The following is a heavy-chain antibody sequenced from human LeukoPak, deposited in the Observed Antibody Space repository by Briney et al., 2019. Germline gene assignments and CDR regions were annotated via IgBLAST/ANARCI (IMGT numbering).Heavy chain of an antibody. J-gene: IGHJ6*03. CDR1: GGSFSSGGYY. V-gene: IGHV4-30-2*01. D-gene: IGHD6-6*01. CDR3: ARHTVGIAARPNYYYYYMDV. Sequence: SETLSLTCTVSGGSFSSGGYYWSWIRQPPGKGLEWIGYIYHSGSTYYNPSLKSRVTISVDRSKNQFSLKLSSVTAADTAVYYCARHTVGIAARPNYYYYYMDVWGKGTTVTVSS. CDR2: IYHSGST.